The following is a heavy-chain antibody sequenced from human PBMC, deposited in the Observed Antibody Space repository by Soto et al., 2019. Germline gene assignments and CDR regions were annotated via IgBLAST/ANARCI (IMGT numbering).Heavy chain of an antibody. J-gene: IGHJ6*02. CDR2: LKSDNGGA. CDR1: GYSFTGHY. D-gene: IGHD3-10*01. CDR3: ARDLCPLGSGSPCPTYGLDV. Sequence: VASVKVCCKASGYSFTGHYMHWVRQFSGKRLEYLGWLKSDNGGAYYAPKFQGRVTFTRDTSTTTAYMELSGLRSDDTAVYFCARDLCPLGSGSPCPTYGLDVWGQGTTVTVSS. V-gene: IGHV1-2*02.